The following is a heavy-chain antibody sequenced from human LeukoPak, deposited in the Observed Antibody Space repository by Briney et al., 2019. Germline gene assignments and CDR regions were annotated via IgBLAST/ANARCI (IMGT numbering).Heavy chain of an antibody. D-gene: IGHD3-10*01. Sequence: PGGSLRLSCAASGFTFSSYWMHWVRQAPGKGLVWVSRINSDGSSTSYADSVKGRFTISRGNAKNTLYLQMNSLRAEDTAVYYCARGDPTGLYDYWGQGTLVTVSS. V-gene: IGHV3-74*01. CDR2: INSDGSST. CDR3: ARGDPTGLYDY. CDR1: GFTFSSYW. J-gene: IGHJ4*02.